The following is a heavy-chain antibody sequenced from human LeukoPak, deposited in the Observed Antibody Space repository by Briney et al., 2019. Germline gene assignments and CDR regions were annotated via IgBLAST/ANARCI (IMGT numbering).Heavy chain of an antibody. CDR3: ARDSPYCSGGSCDGSFDY. Sequence: PGGSLRLSCAASGFTVSSNYMSWVRQAPGKGLEWVSVIYSGGSTYYADSVKGRFTISRDNSKNTLYLQMNSLRAEDTAVYYCARDSPYCSGGSCDGSFDYWGQGTLVTVSS. J-gene: IGHJ4*02. D-gene: IGHD2-15*01. CDR1: GFTVSSNY. CDR2: IYSGGST. V-gene: IGHV3-53*01.